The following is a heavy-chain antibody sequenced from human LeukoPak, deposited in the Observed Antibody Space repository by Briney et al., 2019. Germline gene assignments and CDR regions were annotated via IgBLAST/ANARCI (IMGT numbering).Heavy chain of an antibody. CDR3: ARELRSSQGDAFDI. CDR2: ISSSGSTI. V-gene: IGHV3-11*04. CDR1: GFTFSNAW. Sequence: PGGSLRLSCAASGFTFSNAWMSWIRQAPGKGLEWVSYISSSGSTIYYADSVKGRFTISRDNAKNSLYLQMNSLRAEDTAVYYCARELRSSQGDAFDIWGQGTMVTVSS. D-gene: IGHD6-19*01. J-gene: IGHJ3*02.